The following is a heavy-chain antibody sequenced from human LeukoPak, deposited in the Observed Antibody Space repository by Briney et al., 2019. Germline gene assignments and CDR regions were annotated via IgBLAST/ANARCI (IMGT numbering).Heavy chain of an antibody. D-gene: IGHD2-2*01. CDR3: ARDRAYAPVDV. CDR2: ISAYNGNT. J-gene: IGHJ6*02. CDR1: GYTFTSYG. V-gene: IGHV1-18*01. Sequence: ASVKVSCKASGYTFTSYGISWVRQAPGQGLEWMGWISAYNGNTNYAQKLQGRVTMTTDTSTSTACMELRSLRSDDTAVYYCARDRAYAPVDVWGQGTTVTVSS.